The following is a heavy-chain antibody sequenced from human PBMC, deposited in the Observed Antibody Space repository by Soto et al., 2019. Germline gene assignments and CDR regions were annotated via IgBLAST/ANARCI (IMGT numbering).Heavy chain of an antibody. CDR2: IYYSGST. CDR1: GGSISSSSYY. J-gene: IGHJ5*02. Sequence: SETLSLTCTVSGGSISSSSYYWGWIRQPPGKGLEWIGSIYYSGSTYYNPSLKSRVTISVDTSKNQFSLKLSSVTAADTAVYYCATHSRGYSYEGDWFDPWGQGTLVTVSS. V-gene: IGHV4-39*01. D-gene: IGHD5-18*01. CDR3: ATHSRGYSYEGDWFDP.